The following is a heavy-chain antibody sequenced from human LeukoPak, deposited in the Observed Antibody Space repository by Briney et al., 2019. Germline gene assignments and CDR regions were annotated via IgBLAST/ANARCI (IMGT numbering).Heavy chain of an antibody. CDR3: ARDFNYGTLGYDILADVGYYFDY. CDR1: GYTFTMYG. CDR2: ISPHNGNK. V-gene: IGHV1-18*01. J-gene: IGHJ4*02. D-gene: IGHD3-9*01. Sequence: ASVKVSCNASGYTFTMYGISWVRQAHGQGHQWLGWISPHNGNKKNAQDLQGKVSMTTDTSTSTAYLELRSLTSDDTAIYYWARDFNYGTLGYDILADVGYYFDYWGQGSLVTVSS.